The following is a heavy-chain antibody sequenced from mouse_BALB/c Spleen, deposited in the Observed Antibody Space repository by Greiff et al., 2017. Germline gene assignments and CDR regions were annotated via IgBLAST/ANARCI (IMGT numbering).Heavy chain of an antibody. V-gene: IGHV5-17*02. D-gene: IGHD4-1*01. J-gene: IGHJ2*01. CDR3: ARLGKGDYFDY. CDR2: ISSGSSTI. CDR1: GFTFSSFG. Sequence: EVKLMESGGGLVQPGGSRKLSCAASGFTFSSFGMHWVRQAPEKGLEWVAYISSGSSTIYYADTVKGRFTISRDNPKNTLFLQMTSLRSEDTAMYYCARLGKGDYFDYWGQGTTLTVSS.